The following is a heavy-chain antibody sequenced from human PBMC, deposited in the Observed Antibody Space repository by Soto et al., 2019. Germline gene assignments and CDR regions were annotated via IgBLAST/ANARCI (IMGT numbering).Heavy chain of an antibody. Sequence: GGSLRLSCAASGFTFSSYAMHWVRQAPGKGLEWVAVISYDGSNKYYADSVKGRFTISRDNSKNTLYLQMNSLRAEDTAVYYCARDDGWLGHRETDYYYGMDVWGQGTTVTVSS. CDR3: ARDDGWLGHRETDYYYGMDV. D-gene: IGHD6-19*01. J-gene: IGHJ6*02. CDR1: GFTFSSYA. CDR2: ISYDGSNK. V-gene: IGHV3-30-3*01.